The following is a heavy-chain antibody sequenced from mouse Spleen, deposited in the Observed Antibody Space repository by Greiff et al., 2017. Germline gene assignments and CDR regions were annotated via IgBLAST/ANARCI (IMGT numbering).Heavy chain of an antibody. V-gene: IGHV7-3*01. Sequence: EVKLVESGGGLVQPGGSLSLSCAASGFTFTDYYMSWVRQPPGKALEWLGFIRNKANGYTTEYSASVKGRFTISRDNSQSILYLQMNALRAEDSATYYCARELGGFFDYWGQGTTLTVSS. CDR1: GFTFTDYY. J-gene: IGHJ2*01. D-gene: IGHD4-1*01. CDR2: IRNKANGYTT. CDR3: ARELGGFFDY.